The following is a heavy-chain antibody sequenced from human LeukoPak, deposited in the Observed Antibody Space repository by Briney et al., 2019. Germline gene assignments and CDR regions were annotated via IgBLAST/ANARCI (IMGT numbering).Heavy chain of an antibody. CDR3: AGEMDIVVVPAAMFHDAFDI. CDR2: INHSGST. D-gene: IGHD2-2*03. CDR1: GGSFSGYY. J-gene: IGHJ3*02. V-gene: IGHV4-34*01. Sequence: SETLSLTCAVYGGSFSGYYWSWICQPPGKGLEWIGEINHSGSTNYNPSLKSRVTISVDTSKNQFSLKLSSVTAADTAVYYCAGEMDIVVVPAAMFHDAFDIWGQGTMVTVSS.